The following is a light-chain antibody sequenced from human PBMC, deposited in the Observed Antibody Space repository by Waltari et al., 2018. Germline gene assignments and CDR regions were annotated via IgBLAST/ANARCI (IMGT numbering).Light chain of an antibody. CDR1: QMISSY. Sequence: DIRMTQSPSSLSASVGDRVTITCRAGQMISSYLNWYQQIPGKAPKLLIYGASSLQSGVPSRFSGSGFGTDFTLTISSLQSEDFATYYCQQSYSLPNTFGQGTKLEI. CDR2: GAS. V-gene: IGKV1-39*01. J-gene: IGKJ2*01. CDR3: QQSYSLPNT.